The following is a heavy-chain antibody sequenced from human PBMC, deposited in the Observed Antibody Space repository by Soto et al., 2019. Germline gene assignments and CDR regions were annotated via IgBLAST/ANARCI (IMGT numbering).Heavy chain of an antibody. Sequence: QVRLQESGPGLVKPSETLSLTCTVSGGSISSYYWSWIRQPPGKGLEWIGYIYYSGRTNYNPSLKSRVTISVDTSKNQFSLKLSSVTAADTAVYYCARGYCSSTSCYIWDNWFDPWGQGTLVTVSS. CDR1: GGSISSYY. V-gene: IGHV4-59*01. J-gene: IGHJ5*02. D-gene: IGHD2-2*02. CDR2: IYYSGRT. CDR3: ARGYCSSTSCYIWDNWFDP.